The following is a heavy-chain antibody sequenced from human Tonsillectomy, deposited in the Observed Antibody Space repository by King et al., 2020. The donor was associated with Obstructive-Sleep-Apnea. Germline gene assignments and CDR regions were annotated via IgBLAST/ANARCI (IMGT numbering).Heavy chain of an antibody. J-gene: IGHJ4*02. CDR1: GYSFTSYW. Sequence: QLVQSGAEVKKPGESLKISCKGSGYSFTSYWIGWVRQMPGKGLEWMGIIYPGDSDTRYSPSFQGQVTISADKSISTAYLQWSSLKASDTAMYYCARPGYSSGWYYESGVKNDPGYVYWGQGTLVTVSS. V-gene: IGHV5-51*01. D-gene: IGHD6-19*01. CDR3: ARPGYSSGWYYESGVKNDPGYVY. CDR2: IYPGDSDT.